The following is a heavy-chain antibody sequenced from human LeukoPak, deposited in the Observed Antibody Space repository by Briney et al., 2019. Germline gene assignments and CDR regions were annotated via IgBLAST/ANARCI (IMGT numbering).Heavy chain of an antibody. V-gene: IGHV4-59*08. D-gene: IGHD4-23*01. CDR3: ARHASHGGNSRVGPFDP. CDR1: GGSISSYY. J-gene: IGHJ5*02. CDR2: IYYSGST. Sequence: NPSETLSLTCTVSGGSISSYYWSWIRQPPGKGLEWIGYIYYSGSTNYNPSLKSRVTISVDTSKNQFSLKLSSVTAADTAVYYCARHASHGGNSRVGPFDPWGQGTLVTVSS.